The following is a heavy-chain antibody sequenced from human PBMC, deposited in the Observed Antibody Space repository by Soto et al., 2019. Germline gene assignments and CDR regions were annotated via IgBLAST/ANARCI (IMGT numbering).Heavy chain of an antibody. J-gene: IGHJ4*02. CDR3: VSGYPWLLFDY. V-gene: IGHV4-39*01. Sequence: XXTLSLTFTVSGGSISSSDYYWGSIRQPPGKGLEWIGNIYYSGSASYNPSLKSRVTISVDTSKNQVSLKLSYVTAADTALYISVSGYPWLLFDYWGLGTLVTVS. D-gene: IGHD3-22*01. CDR2: IYYSGSA. CDR1: GGSISSSDYY.